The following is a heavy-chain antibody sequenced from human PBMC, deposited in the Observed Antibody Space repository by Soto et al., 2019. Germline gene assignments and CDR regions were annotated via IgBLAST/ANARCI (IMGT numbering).Heavy chain of an antibody. V-gene: IGHV4-39*01. J-gene: IGHJ4*02. Sequence: QLQLQASAPGLVKPSETLSLTCTVSGGSMSSSSYYWDWIRQPPGKGLEWVAIMYFSGFYSATTSSNPSLKSLVTISVDTFKNQFPLQVSSVTAADTAVYYLAIGFDILTSGFCLDYWGQGTLVTVSS. D-gene: IGHD3-9*01. CDR3: AIGFDILTSGFCLDY. CDR2: MYFSGFYSATT. CDR1: GGSMSSSSYY.